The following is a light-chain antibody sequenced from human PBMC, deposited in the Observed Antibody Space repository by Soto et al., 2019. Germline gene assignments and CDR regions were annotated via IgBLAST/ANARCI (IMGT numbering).Light chain of an antibody. Sequence: DIPLTQSPSFLSASVGDRVTITCRASQGISSYLAWYQQEPGKAPKLLIYAASTLQSGVPSRFSGSGSGTEFTLTISSLQPEDFATYYCQQLISYPLTFGGGTKVEIK. CDR2: AAS. J-gene: IGKJ4*01. V-gene: IGKV1-9*01. CDR3: QQLISYPLT. CDR1: QGISSY.